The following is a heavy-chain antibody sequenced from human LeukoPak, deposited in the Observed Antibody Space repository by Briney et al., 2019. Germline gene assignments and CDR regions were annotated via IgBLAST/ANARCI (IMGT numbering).Heavy chain of an antibody. CDR3: AKDYSGYECGDY. D-gene: IGHD5-12*01. CDR1: GFTFSSYV. V-gene: IGHV3-23*01. Sequence: GGSLRLSCAASGFTFSSYVMSWVRQAPGKGLEWVSSIRGSGGGTYYADSVKGRFTISRDNSKNTLYLRMNSLRAEDTALYYCAKDYSGYECGDYWGQGTLVTVSS. CDR2: IRGSGGGT. J-gene: IGHJ4*02.